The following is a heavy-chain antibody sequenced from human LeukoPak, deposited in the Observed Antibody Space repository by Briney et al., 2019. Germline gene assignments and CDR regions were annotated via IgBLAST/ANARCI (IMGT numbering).Heavy chain of an antibody. D-gene: IGHD3-22*01. CDR3: AWSHDDRSGSFDY. CDR2: MSPSGTT. Sequence: SETLSLTCTVSGDSVSSGNYYLTWIRQPPGKGLDWITYMSPSGTTKYNPSLKSRVTTSVDTSRTQFSLRLSSVTAADTAMYYCAWSHDDRSGSFDYWGQGTLVTVSS. CDR1: GDSVSSGNYY. J-gene: IGHJ4*02. V-gene: IGHV4-61*01.